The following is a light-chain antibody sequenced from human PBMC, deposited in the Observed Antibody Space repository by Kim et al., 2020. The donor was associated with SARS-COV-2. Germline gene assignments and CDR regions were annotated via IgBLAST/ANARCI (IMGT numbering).Light chain of an antibody. CDR3: SSQTNTGTWV. J-gene: IGLJ3*02. Sequence: QSALTQPPSVSGSPGQSVTISCTGTSSDVGSYNRVSWYHQPPGTAPKLIIYEVSNRPSGVPDRFSGSKSGNTASLTISGLQAEDEADYYCSSQTNTGTWVFGGGTQLTVL. CDR1: SSDVGSYNR. CDR2: EVS. V-gene: IGLV2-18*02.